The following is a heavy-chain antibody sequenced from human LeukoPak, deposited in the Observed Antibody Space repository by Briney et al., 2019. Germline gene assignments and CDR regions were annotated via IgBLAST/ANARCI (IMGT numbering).Heavy chain of an antibody. CDR2: IYSGGST. D-gene: IGHD1-20*01. Sequence: GGSLRLSCAASGLTVTSNYMSWVRQAPGKGLEWVSVIYSGGSTYYADSVKGRFTISRDNSKNTLYLQMNNLRTEDTAVYYCARVAFRSSSYISGIDYWGQGTLVTVSS. J-gene: IGHJ4*02. CDR1: GLTVTSNY. CDR3: ARVAFRSSSYISGIDY. V-gene: IGHV3-53*01.